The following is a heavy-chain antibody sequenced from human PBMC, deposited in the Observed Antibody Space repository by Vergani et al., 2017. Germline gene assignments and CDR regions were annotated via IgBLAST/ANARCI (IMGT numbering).Heavy chain of an antibody. CDR1: GYTFTSYD. CDR2: MNPNSGNT. V-gene: IGHV1-8*01. Sequence: QVQLVQSGAEVKKPGASVKVSCKASGYTFTSYDINWVRQATGQGLEWMGWMNPNSGNTGYAQKLQGRVTMTTDTSTSTAYMELRSLRSDDTAVYYCARDEIVVVPAAICDEGAFDIWGQGTMVTVSS. CDR3: ARDEIVVVPAAICDEGAFDI. D-gene: IGHD2-2*02. J-gene: IGHJ3*02.